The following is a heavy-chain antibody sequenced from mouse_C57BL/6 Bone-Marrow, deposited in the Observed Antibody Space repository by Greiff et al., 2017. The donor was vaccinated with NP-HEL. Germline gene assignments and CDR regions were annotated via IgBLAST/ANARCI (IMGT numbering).Heavy chain of an antibody. CDR2: FYPGSGSI. CDR3: AGHEARSPFAY. V-gene: IGHV1-62-2*01. J-gene: IGHJ3*01. Sequence: QVQLKQSGAELVKPGASVKLSCKASGYTFTEYTIHWVKQRTGQGLEWIGWFYPGSGSIKYNEKFKDKATLPADKSSSTAYMELSRLTSEDSAIYFCAGHEARSPFAYWGQGTLVTVSA. CDR1: GYTFTEYT.